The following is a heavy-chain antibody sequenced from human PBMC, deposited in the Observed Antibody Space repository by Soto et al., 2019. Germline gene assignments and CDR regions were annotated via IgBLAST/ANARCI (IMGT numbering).Heavy chain of an antibody. Sequence: SLKACCKSSGETFTRCGVSWARPSPGQGLEWLGWISVYTGNTKQAQKFQDRVTLTTEASTGTASLYLQMNSLRAEDTAVYYCARDLFRIQLWVGGIGDVWGEGSTGCVS. CDR1: GETFTRCG. J-gene: IGHJ6*02. V-gene: IGHV1-18*04. CDR2: ISVYTGNT. D-gene: IGHD5-18*01. CDR3: ARDLFRIQLWVGGIGDV.